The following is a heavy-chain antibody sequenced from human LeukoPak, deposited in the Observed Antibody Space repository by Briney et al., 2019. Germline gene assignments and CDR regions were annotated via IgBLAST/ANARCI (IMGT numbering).Heavy chain of an antibody. J-gene: IGHJ2*01. CDR1: GYIFTGFY. Sequence: ASVKVSCKASGYIFTGFYMHWVRQAHGQGLEWMGWINPNSGGTDYAQKFQGRVTMTRDTSINTAYMELSRLISDDTAVYYCARAPWYFDLWGRGTLVTVSS. CDR3: ARAPWYFDL. CDR2: INPNSGGT. V-gene: IGHV1-2*02.